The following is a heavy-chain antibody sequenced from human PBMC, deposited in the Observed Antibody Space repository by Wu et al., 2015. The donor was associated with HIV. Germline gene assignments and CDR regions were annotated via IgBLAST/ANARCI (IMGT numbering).Heavy chain of an antibody. D-gene: IGHD1-7*01. CDR1: GYTFTSYG. Sequence: QVQLVQSGAEVKKPGASVKVSCKASGYTFTSYGISWVRQAPGQGLEWMGWISAYNGNTNYAQKLQGRVTMTTDTSTSTAYMELRSLRSDDTAVYYCARIDPTGTTMFIGWDWGQGNPGSPSPQ. V-gene: IGHV1-18*01. CDR3: ARIDPTGTTMFIGWD. J-gene: IGHJ4*02. CDR2: ISAYNGNT.